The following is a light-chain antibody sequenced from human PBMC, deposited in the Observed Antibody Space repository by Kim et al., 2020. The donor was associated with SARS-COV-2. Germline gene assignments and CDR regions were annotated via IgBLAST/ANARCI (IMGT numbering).Light chain of an antibody. CDR2: STN. CDR3: VLYMGSGISV. CDR1: SGSVSTSYY. J-gene: IGLJ2*01. Sequence: ELTQEPSFSVSPGGTVTLTCGLSSGSVSTSYYPSWYQQTPGQAPRTLIYSTNTRSSGVPDRFSGSILGNKAALTITGAQADDESDYYCVLYMGSGISVFGGGTQLTVL. V-gene: IGLV8-61*01.